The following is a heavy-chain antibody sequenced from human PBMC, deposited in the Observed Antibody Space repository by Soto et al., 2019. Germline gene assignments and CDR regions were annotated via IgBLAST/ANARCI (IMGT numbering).Heavy chain of an antibody. J-gene: IGHJ5*02. V-gene: IGHV4-30-4*01. CDR1: GGSISSGDYY. CDR3: ARVKASGPSTIFGVATYKWFDH. Sequence: PSETLSLTSTVSGGSISSGDYYWSWIRQPPGKGLEWIGYIYYSGSTYYNPSLKSRVTISVDTSKNQFSLKLSSVTAADTAVYYCARVKASGPSTIFGVATYKWFDHRGELTPVPASP. CDR2: IYYSGST. D-gene: IGHD3-3*01.